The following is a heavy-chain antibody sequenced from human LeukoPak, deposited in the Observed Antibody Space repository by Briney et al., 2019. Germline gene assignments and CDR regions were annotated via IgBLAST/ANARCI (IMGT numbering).Heavy chain of an antibody. V-gene: IGHV3-74*01. CDR3: AMLAKMATIDDFDY. CDR2: ISSDASST. J-gene: IGHJ4*02. Sequence: GGSLRLSCAASGFSFSSYWMHWVRQAPGKGLVWVSRISSDASSTNYADSVEGRFTISRDNAKNTLYLQMNSLRAEDTAVYYCAMLAKMATIDDFDYWGQGTLVTVSS. CDR1: GFSFSSYW. D-gene: IGHD5-24*01.